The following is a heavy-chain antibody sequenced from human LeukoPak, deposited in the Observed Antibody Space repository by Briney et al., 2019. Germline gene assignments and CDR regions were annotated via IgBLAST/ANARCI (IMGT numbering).Heavy chain of an antibody. V-gene: IGHV1-8*01. D-gene: IGHD3-9*01. CDR2: MNPNSGNT. J-gene: IGHJ6*02. CDR3: ARGEIRYFDWLLLPTDYYGMDV. CDR1: GYTFTSYD. Sequence: ASAKVSCKASGYTFTSYDINGVRQATGQGLEWMGWMNPNSGNTGYAQKFQGRVTMTRNTSIRTAYMELSSLRYEDTAVYYCARGEIRYFDWLLLPTDYYGMDVWGQGTTVTVSS.